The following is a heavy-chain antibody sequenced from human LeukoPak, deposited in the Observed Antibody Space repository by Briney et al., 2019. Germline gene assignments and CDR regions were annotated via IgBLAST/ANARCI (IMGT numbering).Heavy chain of an antibody. CDR2: IRYDGSNK. J-gene: IGHJ6*03. CDR3: ARERQLGDYYYYYMDV. D-gene: IGHD6-6*01. Sequence: GGSLRLSCAASGFTFSSYGMHWVRQAPGKGLEWVAFIRYDGSNKYYADSVKGRFTISRDNAKNSLYLQMNSLRAEDTALYHCARERQLGDYYYYYMDVWGKGTTVTVSS. V-gene: IGHV3-30*02. CDR1: GFTFSSYG.